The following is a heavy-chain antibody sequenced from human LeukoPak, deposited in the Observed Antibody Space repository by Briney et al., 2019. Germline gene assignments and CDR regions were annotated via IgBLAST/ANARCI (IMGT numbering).Heavy chain of an antibody. D-gene: IGHD6-13*01. CDR3: ARAYSSRTKASGGPWDY. CDR1: GGTFSSYA. Sequence: SVKVSCKASGGTFSSYAISWVRQAPGQGLEWMGGIIPIFGTANYAQKFQGRVTITADKSTSTAYMELSSLRSEDTAVYYCARAYSSRTKASGGPWDYWGQGTLVTVSS. CDR2: IIPIFGTA. V-gene: IGHV1-69*06. J-gene: IGHJ4*02.